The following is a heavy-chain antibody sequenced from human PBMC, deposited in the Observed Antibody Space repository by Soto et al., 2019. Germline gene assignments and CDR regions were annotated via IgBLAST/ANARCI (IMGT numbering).Heavy chain of an antibody. J-gene: IGHJ4*02. D-gene: IGHD6-13*01. CDR2: IYYSGST. CDR3: ARGRRYSSSWYSDY. Sequence: PSETLSLTCTVSGGSISSSSYYWGWIRQPPGKGLEWIGSIYYSGSTYYNPSLKSRVTISVDTSKNQFSLKLSSVTAADTAVYYCARGRRYSSSWYSDYWGQETLVTVSS. V-gene: IGHV4-39*01. CDR1: GGSISSSSYY.